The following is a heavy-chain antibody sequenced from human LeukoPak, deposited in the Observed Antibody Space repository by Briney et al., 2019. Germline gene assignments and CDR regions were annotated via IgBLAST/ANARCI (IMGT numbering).Heavy chain of an antibody. V-gene: IGHV4-38-2*02. CDR3: AREFYCSSTSCYVPDVYYYYYGMDV. D-gene: IGHD2-2*01. J-gene: IGHJ6*04. CDR1: GYSISSGYY. Sequence: SETLSLNCAVSGYSISSGYYWGWIRQPPGKGLEWIGSIYHSGSTYYNPSLKSRATISVDTSKNQFSLKLSSVTAADTAVYYCAREFYCSSTSCYVPDVYYYYYGMDVWGKGTTVTVSS. CDR2: IYHSGST.